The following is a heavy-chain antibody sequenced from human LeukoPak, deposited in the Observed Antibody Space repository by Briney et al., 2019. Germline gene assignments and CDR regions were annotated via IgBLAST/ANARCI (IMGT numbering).Heavy chain of an antibody. J-gene: IGHJ4*02. Sequence: GGSLRLSCAASGFTFSSYWMSWVRQAPGKGLEWVANIKQDGSEKYYVDSVKGRFTISRDNAKNSLYLQMNSLRAEDTAVYYCARDRSVVVAALDYWGQGTLVTVSS. CDR2: IKQDGSEK. CDR3: ARDRSVVVAALDY. CDR1: GFTFSSYW. D-gene: IGHD2-15*01. V-gene: IGHV3-7*01.